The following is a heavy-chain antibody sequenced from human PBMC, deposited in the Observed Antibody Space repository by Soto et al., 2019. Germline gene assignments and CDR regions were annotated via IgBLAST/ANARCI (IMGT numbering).Heavy chain of an antibody. CDR1: GGTFSSYT. V-gene: IGHV1-69*02. D-gene: IGHD3-10*01. J-gene: IGHJ4*02. CDR2: IIPILGIA. CDR3: AIFGGSVSG. Sequence: SVKVSCKASGGTFSSYTISWVRQAPGQGLEWMGRIIPILGIANYAQKFQGRVTITADTSTSTAYMDLSSLRSEDTAVYYCAIFGGSVSGWGQGTLVTVSS.